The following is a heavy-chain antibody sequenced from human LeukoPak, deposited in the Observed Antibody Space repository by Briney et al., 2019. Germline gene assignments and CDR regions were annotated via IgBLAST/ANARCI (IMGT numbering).Heavy chain of an antibody. J-gene: IGHJ4*02. D-gene: IGHD3-10*01. V-gene: IGHV3-33*01. Sequence: GGSLRLSCAASGFIFTSYVMHWVRQAPGKGLEWVEVMWYDGSKQYYADSVKGRFTISRDTSKNTLYLEMNSLRAEDTAVYYCVRDYNFYFDYWGQGTLVTVSS. CDR2: MWYDGSKQ. CDR1: GFIFTSYV. CDR3: VRDYNFYFDY.